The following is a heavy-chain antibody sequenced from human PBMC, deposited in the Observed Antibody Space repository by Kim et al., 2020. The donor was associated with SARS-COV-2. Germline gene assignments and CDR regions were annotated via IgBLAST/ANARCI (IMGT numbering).Heavy chain of an antibody. Sequence: GGSLRLSCAASGFTFSSYAMHWVRQAPGKGLEWVAVISYDGSNKYYADSVKGRFTISRDNSKNTLYLQMNSLRAEDTAVYYCAREGGSGWTRAHAAFDIWGQGTMVTVSS. D-gene: IGHD6-19*01. CDR1: GFTFSSYA. V-gene: IGHV3-30-3*01. CDR2: ISYDGSNK. J-gene: IGHJ3*02. CDR3: AREGGSGWTRAHAAFDI.